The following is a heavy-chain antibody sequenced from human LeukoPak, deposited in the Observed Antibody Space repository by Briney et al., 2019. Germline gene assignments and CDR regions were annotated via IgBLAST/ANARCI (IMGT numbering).Heavy chain of an antibody. Sequence: SETLSLTCAVYGGSLSGYYWSWIRQPPGKGLEWIGEINHSGSTNYNPSLKSRVTISVDTSKNQFSLKQSSVTAADTAVYYCARVPYCSGGSCNYYYYYGMGVWGQGTTVTVSS. CDR1: GGSLSGYY. V-gene: IGHV4-34*01. J-gene: IGHJ6*02. CDR2: INHSGST. D-gene: IGHD2-15*01. CDR3: ARVPYCSGGSCNYYYYYGMGV.